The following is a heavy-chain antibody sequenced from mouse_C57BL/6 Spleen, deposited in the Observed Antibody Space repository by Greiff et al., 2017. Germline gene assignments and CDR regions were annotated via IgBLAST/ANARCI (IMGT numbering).Heavy chain of an antibody. D-gene: IGHD2-2*01. Sequence: QVQLQQSGAELVKPGASVKISCKASGYAFTSYCMNWVKQRPGKGLEWIGQFYPGDGDTNYNGKFKGKATLTADKSSSTAYMQLSSLTSEDSAFYVCARKYYGNDVWYFADWGTGTLVTVS. J-gene: IGHJ1*03. CDR2: FYPGDGDT. CDR3: ARKYYGNDVWYFAD. CDR1: GYAFTSYC. V-gene: IGHV1-80*01.